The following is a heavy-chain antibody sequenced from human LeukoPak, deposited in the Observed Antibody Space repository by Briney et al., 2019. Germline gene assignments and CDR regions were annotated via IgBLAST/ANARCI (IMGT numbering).Heavy chain of an antibody. CDR1: GFTFSTYA. J-gene: IGHJ4*01. Sequence: PGGSLRLSCAASGFTFSTYAMSWVRHAPGKGLELVSAISGSGGSTYYADSVKGRFTISRDNSKNTLYLQMNSLRAEDTAVYYCGKDRPIAVAGDEAYWGQGTLVTVSS. CDR3: GKDRPIAVAGDEAY. V-gene: IGHV3-23*01. D-gene: IGHD6-19*01. CDR2: ISGSGGST.